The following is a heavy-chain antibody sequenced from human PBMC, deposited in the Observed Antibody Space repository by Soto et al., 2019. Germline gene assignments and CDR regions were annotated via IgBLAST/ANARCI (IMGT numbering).Heavy chain of an antibody. D-gene: IGHD6-19*01. V-gene: IGHV4-39*01. CDR1: GGSISSSSYY. CDR2: IYYSGST. J-gene: IGHJ5*02. CDR3: ARHRGIAVEWFDP. Sequence: SSETLSLTCPVSGGSISSSSYYWGWIRQPPGKGLEWIGSIYYSGSTYYNPSLKSRVTISVDTSKNQFSLKLSSVTAADTAVYYCARHRGIAVEWFDPWGQGTLVTVSS.